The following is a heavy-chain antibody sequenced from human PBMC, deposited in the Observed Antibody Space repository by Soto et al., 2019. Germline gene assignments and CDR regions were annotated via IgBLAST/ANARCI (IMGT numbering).Heavy chain of an antibody. Sequence: GSLRLSCAASGFTFSGYSIHWVRQAPGKGLEWLALIWFDGSNKYYADSVKGRFTISRHNAKNTLYLQMNNLRAEGKAGYYCAGYLGYNYDHPFDYWGQGTLVTVSS. CDR3: AGYLGYNYDHPFDY. CDR2: IWFDGSNK. J-gene: IGHJ4*02. V-gene: IGHV3-33*01. CDR1: GFTFSGYS. D-gene: IGHD5-18*01.